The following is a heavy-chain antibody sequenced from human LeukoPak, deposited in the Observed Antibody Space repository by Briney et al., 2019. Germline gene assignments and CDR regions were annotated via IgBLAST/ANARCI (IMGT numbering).Heavy chain of an antibody. V-gene: IGHV1-69*05. CDR3: AVDIVVVPAAHGYYFDY. J-gene: IGHJ4*02. Sequence: SVKVSCKASGGTFSSYAISWVRQAPGQWLEWMGGIIPIFGTANYAQKFQGRVTITTDESTSTAYMELSSLRSEDTAVYYCAVDIVVVPAAHGYYFDYWGQGTLVTVSS. CDR1: GGTFSSYA. D-gene: IGHD2-2*03. CDR2: IIPIFGTA.